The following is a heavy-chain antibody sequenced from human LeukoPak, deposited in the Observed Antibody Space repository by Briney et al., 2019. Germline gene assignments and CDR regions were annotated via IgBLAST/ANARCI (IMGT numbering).Heavy chain of an antibody. Sequence: GGSLRLSCAASGFTFSSYEMNWGRQAPGKGPEWVSYISSSGTTIYYADSVNGRFTISRDNAKNALYLQMNSLRAEDTAVYYCAREAAGYSSGWPDYWGQGTLVTVSS. D-gene: IGHD6-19*01. J-gene: IGHJ4*02. CDR3: AREAAGYSSGWPDY. CDR1: GFTFSSYE. V-gene: IGHV3-48*03. CDR2: ISSSGTTI.